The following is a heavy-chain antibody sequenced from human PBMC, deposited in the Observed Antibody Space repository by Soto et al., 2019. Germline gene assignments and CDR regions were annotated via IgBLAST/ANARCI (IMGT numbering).Heavy chain of an antibody. CDR1: GYTFTSYG. V-gene: IGHV1-18*01. CDR3: ARVLWWNDVRVWFDP. D-gene: IGHD1-1*01. J-gene: IGHJ5*02. Sequence: GASVKVSCKASGYTFTSYGISWVRQAPGQGLEWMGWISAYNGNTNYAQKLQGRVTMTTDTSTSTAYMELRSLRSDDTAVYYCARVLWWNDVRVWFDPWGQGTLVTVSS. CDR2: ISAYNGNT.